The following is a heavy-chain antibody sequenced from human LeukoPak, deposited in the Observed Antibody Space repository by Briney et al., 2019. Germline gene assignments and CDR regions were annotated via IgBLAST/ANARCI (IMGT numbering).Heavy chain of an antibody. J-gene: IGHJ4*02. Sequence: ASVKVSCKASGYTFTSYGISWVRQAPGQGLEWMGWISAYNGNTNYAQKLQGRVTMTTDTSTSTAYMELRSLRSDDTAVYYCAREERYLDWLSGDFDYWGQGTLVTVSS. V-gene: IGHV1-18*04. CDR3: AREERYLDWLSGDFDY. CDR1: GYTFTSYG. CDR2: ISAYNGNT. D-gene: IGHD3-9*01.